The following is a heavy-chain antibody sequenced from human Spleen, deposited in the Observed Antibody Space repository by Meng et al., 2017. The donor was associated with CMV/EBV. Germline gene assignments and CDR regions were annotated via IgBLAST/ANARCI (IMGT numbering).Heavy chain of an antibody. CDR3: ARAALYHYIWGSYRYSHYYFDS. D-gene: IGHD3-16*02. Sequence: SQTLSLTCAISGDSVSSNRAAWNWIRQSASRGLEWLGRTYFRSKWSSDYAVSVNSRITINPDTSRNQFSLHLKSVTPEDTAVYYCARAALYHYIWGSYRYSHYYFDSWGQGTLVTVSS. J-gene: IGHJ4*02. V-gene: IGHV6-1*01. CDR1: GDSVSSNRAA. CDR2: TYFRSKWSS.